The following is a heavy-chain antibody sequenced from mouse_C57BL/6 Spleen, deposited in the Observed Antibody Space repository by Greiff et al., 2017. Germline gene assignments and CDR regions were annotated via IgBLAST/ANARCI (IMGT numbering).Heavy chain of an antibody. J-gene: IGHJ1*03. V-gene: IGHV1-82*01. Sequence: QVQLQQSGPELVKPGASVKISCKASGYAFSSSWMNWVKQRPGKGLEWIGRINPGDGDTNYNGKFKGKATLTADKSSSTAYMQLSSLTSEHSAVYFWAKSNDGRECYFDVWGTGTTLTVSS. D-gene: IGHD2-12*01. CDR3: AKSNDGRECYFDV. CDR2: INPGDGDT. CDR1: GYAFSSSW.